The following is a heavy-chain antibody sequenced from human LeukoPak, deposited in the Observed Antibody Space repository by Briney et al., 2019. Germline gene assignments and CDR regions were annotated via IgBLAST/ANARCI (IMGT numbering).Heavy chain of an antibody. Sequence: GGSLRLSCAASGFTFSSYSMNWVRQAPGKGLEWVSSISSSSSYIYYADSVKGRFTISRDNSKNTLYLQMNSLRAEDTAVYYCAKDFSDPLLWFGESYYFDYWGQGTLVTVSS. CDR2: ISSSSSYI. CDR1: GFTFSSYS. J-gene: IGHJ4*02. CDR3: AKDFSDPLLWFGESYYFDY. D-gene: IGHD3-10*01. V-gene: IGHV3-21*01.